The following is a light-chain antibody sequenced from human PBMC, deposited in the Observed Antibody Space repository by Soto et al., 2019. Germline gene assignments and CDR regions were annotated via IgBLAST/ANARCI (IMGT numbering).Light chain of an antibody. CDR3: QQYYSDFFT. J-gene: IGKJ2*01. CDR2: WAS. V-gene: IGKV4-1*01. CDR1: QSLLYSSNNKTY. Sequence: DIVMTQSPDSLTVSLGERATINCKSSQSLLYSSNNKTYSAWYQHRPGQSPKMLIFWASARESGVPDRFAGSGSETDFTLTISSLQAEDAAAYYCQQYYSDFFTFGQGTRLEIK.